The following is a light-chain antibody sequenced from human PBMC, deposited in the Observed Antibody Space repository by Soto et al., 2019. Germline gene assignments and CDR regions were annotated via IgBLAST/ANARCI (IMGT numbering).Light chain of an antibody. CDR3: QQSYRTPYS. CDR2: AAS. J-gene: IGKJ2*01. CDR1: QTISSY. V-gene: IGKV1-39*01. Sequence: DIQMTQSPSSLSASVGDRVTITCRASQTISSYLNWYQQKPGEVPKLLIYAASSLHSGVPSRFSGSGSGTEFTLTISSLQPEDFATFYCQQSYRTPYSFGQGTKLEIK.